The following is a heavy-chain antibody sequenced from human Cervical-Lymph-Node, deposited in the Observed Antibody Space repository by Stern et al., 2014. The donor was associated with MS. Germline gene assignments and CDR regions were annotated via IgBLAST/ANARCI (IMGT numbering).Heavy chain of an antibody. CDR2: ISAYNGNP. CDR1: GYTFTSYG. D-gene: IGHD2-8*01. Sequence: QVQLVQSGAEVKKPGASVKVSCKASGYTFTSYGISWVRQAPGQGLEWMGWISAYNGNPNYAQKLQGRVTMTTDTSTSTAYMELRSLRSDDTAVYYCATTAYCTNGVCPDFDYWGQGTLVTVSS. CDR3: ATTAYCTNGVCPDFDY. V-gene: IGHV1-18*01. J-gene: IGHJ4*02.